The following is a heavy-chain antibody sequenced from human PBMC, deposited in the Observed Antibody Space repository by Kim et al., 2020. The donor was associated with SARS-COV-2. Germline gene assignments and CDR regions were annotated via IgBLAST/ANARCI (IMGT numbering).Heavy chain of an antibody. J-gene: IGHJ6*02. Sequence: GGSLRLSCAASGFTFDDYAMHWVRQAPGKGLEWVSLISGDGGSTYYADSVKGRFTISRDNSKNSLYLQMNSLRTEDTALYYCAKDMSSGYFSYYYYGMDVWCQGTTVTVSS. CDR3: AKDMSSGYFSYYYYGMDV. V-gene: IGHV3-43*02. D-gene: IGHD3-3*01. CDR2: ISGDGGST. CDR1: GFTFDDYA.